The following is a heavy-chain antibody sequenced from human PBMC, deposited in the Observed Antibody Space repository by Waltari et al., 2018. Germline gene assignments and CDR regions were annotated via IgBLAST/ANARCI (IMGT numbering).Heavy chain of an antibody. D-gene: IGHD3-10*01. V-gene: IGHV4-59*01. CDR1: GGSISSYY. Sequence: QVQLQESGPGLVKPSETLSLTCTVSGGSISSYYWSWIRQPPGKGLEWIGYIYYSGSTHYNPSLKSRVTISVDTSKNQFSLKLSSVTAADTAVYYCARDGGFPGLYFDYWGQGTLVTVSS. CDR2: IYYSGST. CDR3: ARDGGFPGLYFDY. J-gene: IGHJ4*02.